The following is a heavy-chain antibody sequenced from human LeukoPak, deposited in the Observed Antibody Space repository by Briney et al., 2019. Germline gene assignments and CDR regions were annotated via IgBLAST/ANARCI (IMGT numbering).Heavy chain of an antibody. CDR3: ARGASDSSGYYTLDAFDI. J-gene: IGHJ3*02. CDR1: GGSISSHY. Sequence: SETLSLTCTVSGGSISSHYWSWIRQPPGKGLEWIGYIYYSGSTNYNPSLKSRVTISVDTSKNQFSLKLSPVTAAGTAVYYCARGASDSSGYYTLDAFDIWGQGTMVTVSS. CDR2: IYYSGST. D-gene: IGHD3-22*01. V-gene: IGHV4-59*11.